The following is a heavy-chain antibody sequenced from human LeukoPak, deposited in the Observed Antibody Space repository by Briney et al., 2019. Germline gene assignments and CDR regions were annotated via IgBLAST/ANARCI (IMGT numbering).Heavy chain of an antibody. J-gene: IGHJ6*02. CDR1: GGSFSGYY. CDR3: ARIPSVRFLEWLPLVGYYGMDV. V-gene: IGHV4-34*01. CDR2: INHSGST. D-gene: IGHD3-3*01. Sequence: SETLSLTCAVYGGSFSGYYWSWIRQPPGKGLEWIGEINHSGSTNYNPSLKSRVTISVDTSKNQFSLKLSSVTAADTAVYYCARIPSVRFLEWLPLVGYYGMDVWGQGTTVTVSS.